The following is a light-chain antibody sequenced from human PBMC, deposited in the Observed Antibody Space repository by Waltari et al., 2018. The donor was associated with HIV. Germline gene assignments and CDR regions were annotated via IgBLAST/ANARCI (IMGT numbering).Light chain of an antibody. V-gene: IGKV6-21*01. Sequence: VLTPSSDSRSAAANETVSITCRASQTIGSTLQWYQQKPGQSPQLVIKYASQSVSGVPSMFSGSGSGTEFTLSITGLQTDDAATYYCQQSSGSPPTFGQGTTVDI. CDR1: QTIGST. CDR3: QQSSGSPPT. CDR2: YAS. J-gene: IGKJ1*01.